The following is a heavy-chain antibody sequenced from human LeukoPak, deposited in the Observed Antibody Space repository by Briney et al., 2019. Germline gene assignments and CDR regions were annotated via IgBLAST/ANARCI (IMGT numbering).Heavy chain of an antibody. V-gene: IGHV3-48*04. CDR1: GFTFSSYN. D-gene: IGHD4-23*01. J-gene: IGHJ4*02. CDR2: ISSSSSTI. Sequence: GGSLRLSCAASGFTFSSYNMNWVRQAPGKGLEWISYISSSSSTIYYADSVKGRFTLSRDNAKNSLSLQMNSLRPEDTAIYYCARDGATFVTYWGQGTLVTVSS. CDR3: ARDGATFVTY.